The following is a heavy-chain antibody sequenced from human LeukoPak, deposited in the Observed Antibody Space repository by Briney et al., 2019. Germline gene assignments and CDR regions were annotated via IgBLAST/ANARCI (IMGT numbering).Heavy chain of an antibody. Sequence: ASVKVSCKASGYTFTSYGISWVRQAPGQGLEWMGWISAYNGNTNYAQKLQGRVTMTTDTSTSTAYMELRRLRSDDTAVYYCARGVYDSSGYYPLVGYCDLWGRGTLVTVSS. CDR1: GYTFTSYG. V-gene: IGHV1-18*01. D-gene: IGHD3-22*01. J-gene: IGHJ2*01. CDR2: ISAYNGNT. CDR3: ARGVYDSSGYYPLVGYCDL.